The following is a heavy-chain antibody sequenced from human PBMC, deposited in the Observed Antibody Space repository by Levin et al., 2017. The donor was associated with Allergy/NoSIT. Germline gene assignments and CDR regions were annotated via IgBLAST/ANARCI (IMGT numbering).Heavy chain of an antibody. CDR2: IKQDGSEK. CDR1: GFTFSSYW. V-gene: IGHV3-7*01. CDR3: ARDSPDYYGSGSSRYFDY. Sequence: PGGSLRLSCAASGFTFSSYWMSWVRQAPGKGLEWVANIKQDGSEKYYVDSVKGRFTISRDNAKNSLYLQMNSLRAEDTAVYYCARDSPDYYGSGSSRYFDYWGQGTLVTVSS. J-gene: IGHJ4*02. D-gene: IGHD3-10*01.